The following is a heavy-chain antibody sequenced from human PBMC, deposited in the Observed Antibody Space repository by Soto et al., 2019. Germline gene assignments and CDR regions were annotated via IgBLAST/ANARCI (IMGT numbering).Heavy chain of an antibody. Sequence: PGGSLRLSCAASGFVFGTAWMNWVRQAPGKGLEWVGRIKSKNNGGAIDNAAPVKGRFTISRDDSKDTLYLQMDSLKIEDTAVYYCTTVRFGGAWAPHYWGQGALVTVSS. J-gene: IGHJ4*02. V-gene: IGHV3-15*07. D-gene: IGHD2-21*02. CDR3: TTVRFGGAWAPHY. CDR1: GFVFGTAW. CDR2: IKSKNNGGAI.